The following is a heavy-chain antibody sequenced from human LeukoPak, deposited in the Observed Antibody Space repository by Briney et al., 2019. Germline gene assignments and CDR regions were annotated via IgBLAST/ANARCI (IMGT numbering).Heavy chain of an antibody. J-gene: IGHJ4*02. V-gene: IGHV4-59*01. CDR1: GDPISGYY. CDR2: VYYSGST. CDR3: ASGWLRYYYFDT. Sequence: LETLSLTCSVSGDPISGYYWSWIRQSPGQGLGWLGYVYYSGSTNYNPSLKSRAAISIDTSKNQFSLNLTSVTAADTAVYYCASGWLRYYYFDTWGQGTLVTVSS. D-gene: IGHD2-21*01.